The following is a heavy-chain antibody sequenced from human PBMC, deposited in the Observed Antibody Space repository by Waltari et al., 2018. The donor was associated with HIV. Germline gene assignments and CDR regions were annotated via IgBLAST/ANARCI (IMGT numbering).Heavy chain of an antibody. Sequence: QVQLQESGPGLVKPSQTLSLTCTVPGGSISSGSSYWSWNRQPAGKGLEWIGRIYTSGNTDDNPAHQSRVTISVDTSKNQFSLKVTSVTAADTAVYYCARARVRSGYGLYYYYGMDVWGQGTTVTVSS. J-gene: IGHJ6*02. CDR3: ARARVRSGYGLYYYYGMDV. CDR2: IYTSGNT. D-gene: IGHD5-12*01. V-gene: IGHV4-61*02. CDR1: GGSISSGSSY.